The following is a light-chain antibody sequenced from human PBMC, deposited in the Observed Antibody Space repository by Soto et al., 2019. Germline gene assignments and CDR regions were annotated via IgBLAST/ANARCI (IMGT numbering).Light chain of an antibody. Sequence: EIVMTQSPATLSVSPGERATLSCRASQSVSSNLAWYQQKPGQAPRLLMYAASSRATGFPARFSGSGSGTEFNLTISSLQSEDFGVYYCQQYNNWPRATFGGGTKVDI. CDR2: AAS. V-gene: IGKV3-15*01. CDR3: QQYNNWPRAT. J-gene: IGKJ4*01. CDR1: QSVSSN.